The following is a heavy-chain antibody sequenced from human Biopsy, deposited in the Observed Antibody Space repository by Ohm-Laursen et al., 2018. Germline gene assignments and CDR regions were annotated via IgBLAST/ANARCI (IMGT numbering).Heavy chain of an antibody. Sequence: GSSVKVSCKASGYPFSNYNLFWVRQAPGQGLEWMGRINPNSGDTVFARNFQGRVTMTRDTAISTVYMDLRNLRPDDTAVYFCARMEQPHDYWGQGTLVTVSS. CDR2: INPNSGDT. J-gene: IGHJ4*02. CDR3: ARMEQPHDY. V-gene: IGHV1-2*06. CDR1: GYPFSNYN. D-gene: IGHD6-13*01.